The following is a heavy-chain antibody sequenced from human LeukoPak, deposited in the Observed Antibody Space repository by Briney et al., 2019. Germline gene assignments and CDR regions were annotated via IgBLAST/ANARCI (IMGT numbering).Heavy chain of an antibody. J-gene: IGHJ4*02. D-gene: IGHD3-22*01. CDR2: IRSQASGGTT. CDR1: GFTFGDFV. V-gene: IGHV3-49*04. CDR3: TRIITGRTFDS. Sequence: GGSLRLSCAASGFTFGDFVMSWVRQAPGKGLECVGFIRSQASGGTTEYAPSVKGRFTISRDNSKRIAYLQMNSVWTEDTAVYYCTRIITGRTFDSWGQGTLVTVST.